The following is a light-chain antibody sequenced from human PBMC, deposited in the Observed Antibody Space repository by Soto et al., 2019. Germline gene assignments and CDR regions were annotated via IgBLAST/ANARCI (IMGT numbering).Light chain of an antibody. CDR2: EVS. Sequence: QSALTQPASVSGPPGQSITISCTGTSSDVGAYNYVSWYQQHPGKAPKLMIYEVSDRPSGVSNRFSGSKSGDTASLTISGLQAEDEADYYCSSYTSSSTLVFGGGTKVTVL. CDR3: SSYTSSSTLV. V-gene: IGLV2-14*01. J-gene: IGLJ2*01. CDR1: SSDVGAYNY.